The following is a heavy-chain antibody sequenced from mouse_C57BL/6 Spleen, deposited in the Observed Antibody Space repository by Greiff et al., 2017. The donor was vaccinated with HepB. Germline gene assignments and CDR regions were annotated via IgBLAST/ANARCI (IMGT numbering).Heavy chain of an antibody. D-gene: IGHD2-3*01. CDR3: ARGDDGYYSFDY. CDR2: IDPANGNT. V-gene: IGHV14-3*01. CDR1: GFNIKNTY. Sequence: EVQRVESVAELVRPGASVKLSCTASGFNIKNTYMHWVKQRPEQGLEWIGRIDPANGNTKYAPKFQGKATITADTSSNTAYMQLSSLTTEDSAIYYCARGDDGYYSFDYWGQGTTLTVSS. J-gene: IGHJ2*01.